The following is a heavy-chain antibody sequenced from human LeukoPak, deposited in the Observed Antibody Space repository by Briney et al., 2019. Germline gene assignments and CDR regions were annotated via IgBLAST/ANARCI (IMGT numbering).Heavy chain of an antibody. CDR1: GFTFDNYA. CDR2: ISWNSGSI. CDR3: AKDKGIQAAVGMDY. Sequence: TGGSLRLSCAASGFTFDNYATHWVQQAPGKGLEWFSGISWNSGSIGYADSVKGRFTISRDNAQNSLYLQMNSLRAEDMALYYCAKDKGIQAAVGMDYWGQGTLVTVSS. D-gene: IGHD6-13*01. V-gene: IGHV3-9*03. J-gene: IGHJ4*02.